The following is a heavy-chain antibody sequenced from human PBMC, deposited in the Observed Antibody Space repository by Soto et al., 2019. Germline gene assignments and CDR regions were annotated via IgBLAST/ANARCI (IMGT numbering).Heavy chain of an antibody. CDR3: AKSGGPLKEYYGSGEHGAYYYGMDV. V-gene: IGHV3-30*18. D-gene: IGHD3-10*01. CDR2: ISYDGRNK. CDR1: GFTFRSYG. J-gene: IGHJ6*02. Sequence: PGGSLRLSWAASGFTFRSYGLHWVRQAPGKGLEWVAVISYDGRNKYYADSVRGRFTISRDNSKNTLYLQMNSLRAEDTAVYYCAKSGGPLKEYYGSGEHGAYYYGMDVWGQGTTVTVSS.